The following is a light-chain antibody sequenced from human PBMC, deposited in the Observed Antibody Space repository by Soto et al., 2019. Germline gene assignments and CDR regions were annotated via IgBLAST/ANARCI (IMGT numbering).Light chain of an antibody. J-gene: IGKJ5*01. CDR3: QQRSNWPPPIP. V-gene: IGKV3-11*01. CDR2: DAS. Sequence: IVLTQSPDTLSLSPGERATLSCWASHSVTTHLAWFQQRPGQTPRLLIYDASTRAPGIPARFSGRGSGADFTLTISSLEPEDFAVYYCQQRSNWPPPIPFGQGRRLEI. CDR1: HSVTTH.